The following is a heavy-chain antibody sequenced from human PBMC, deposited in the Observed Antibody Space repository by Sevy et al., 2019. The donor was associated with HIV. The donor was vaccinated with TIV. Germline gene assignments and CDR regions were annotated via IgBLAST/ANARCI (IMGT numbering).Heavy chain of an antibody. CDR1: AFTFNRYS. CDR3: ALERLSSDVAEYFQN. D-gene: IGHD1-1*01. Sequence: GGSLRLSCAASAFTFNRYSKHWVRQAPGKGLEWVATISFDATNKHYPDSVKGRFTISRDNFQNSLFLQMDSLRPEDTAVYYCALERLSSDVAEYFQNWGQGTLVTVSS. V-gene: IGHV3-30-3*01. J-gene: IGHJ1*01. CDR2: ISFDATNK.